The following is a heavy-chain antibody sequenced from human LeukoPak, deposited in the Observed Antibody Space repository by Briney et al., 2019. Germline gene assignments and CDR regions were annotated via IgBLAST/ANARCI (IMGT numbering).Heavy chain of an antibody. Sequence: GGSLRLSCAASGFIFSDYNMNWVRQAPGKGLEWVSYISSGSSTIYYADSVKGRFTISRDNAKNSLYLQMNSLTDEDTAVYFCAREPPGNYDSSGSYCAYFDCWGQGTLVTVSS. D-gene: IGHD3-22*01. J-gene: IGHJ4*02. V-gene: IGHV3-48*02. CDR1: GFIFSDYN. CDR2: ISSGSSTI. CDR3: AREPPGNYDSSGSYCAYFDC.